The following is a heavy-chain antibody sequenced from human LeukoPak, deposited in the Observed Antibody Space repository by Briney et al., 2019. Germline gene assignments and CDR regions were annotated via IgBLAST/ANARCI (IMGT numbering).Heavy chain of an antibody. CDR1: GFTFSSYW. D-gene: IGHD1-26*01. CDR3: ARKGGATTYGYYYYYMDV. J-gene: IGHJ6*03. CDR2: IKQDGSEK. Sequence: PGGSLRLSCAASGFTFSSYWMSWVRQAPGKGLEWVANIKQDGSEKYYVDSVKGRFTTSRDNAKNSLYLQMNSLRAEDTAVYYCARKGGATTYGYYYYYMDVWGKGTTVTISS. V-gene: IGHV3-7*01.